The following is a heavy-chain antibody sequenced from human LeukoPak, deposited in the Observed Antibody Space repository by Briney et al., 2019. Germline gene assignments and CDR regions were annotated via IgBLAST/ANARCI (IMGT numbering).Heavy chain of an antibody. D-gene: IGHD6-19*01. Sequence: PGGSLRLSCAASGFTFSSYEMNWVRQAPGKGLEWVSYISSSGSTIYYADSVKGRFTISRDNSMNTLFLQMNSLRTEDTAVYYCAKGGDGSGSLRAYYYYYMDVWGKGATVTVSS. V-gene: IGHV3-48*03. CDR3: AKGGDGSGSLRAYYYYYMDV. CDR2: ISSSGSTI. CDR1: GFTFSSYE. J-gene: IGHJ6*03.